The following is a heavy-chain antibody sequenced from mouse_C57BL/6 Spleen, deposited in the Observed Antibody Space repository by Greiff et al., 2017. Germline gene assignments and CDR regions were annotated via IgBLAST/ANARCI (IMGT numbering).Heavy chain of an antibody. CDR3: ARDPYDYDGEGHSMDY. V-gene: IGHV5-4*01. J-gene: IGHJ4*01. CDR2: ISDGGSYT. CDR1: GFTFSSYA. Sequence: DVKLQESGGGLVKPGGSLKLSCAASGFTFSSYAMSWVRQTPEKRLEWVATISDGGSYTYYPDNVKGRFTISRDNAKNNRYLQMSHLKSEDTAMXYCARDPYDYDGEGHSMDYWGQGTSVTVSS. D-gene: IGHD2-4*01.